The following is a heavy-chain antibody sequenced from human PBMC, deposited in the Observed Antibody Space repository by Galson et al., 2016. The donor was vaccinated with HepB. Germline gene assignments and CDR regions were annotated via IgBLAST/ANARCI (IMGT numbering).Heavy chain of an antibody. CDR2: MNPNNGDS. D-gene: IGHD4-11*01. CDR1: EYTFSTYE. CDR3: ARETGGYSHYGY. J-gene: IGHJ4*02. V-gene: IGHV1-8*02. Sequence: SVKVSCKASEYTFSTYEINWVRQATGQGLEWMGWMNPNNGDSDYAQKFEGRFTMTRSTSRGTAYMELSELRSEDTAVYYCARETGGYSHYGYWGQGTPVTVSS.